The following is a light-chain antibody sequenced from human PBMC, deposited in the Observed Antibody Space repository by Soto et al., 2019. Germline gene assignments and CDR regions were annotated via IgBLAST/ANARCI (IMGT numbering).Light chain of an antibody. V-gene: IGKV1-39*01. Sequence: DIQMTQSPSSLSASVGDRVTITCRASQSISSYLNWYQQKPGKAPKLLIYAASSLQSGVPSRFTGSGSSTDFTLTISSLQPEDFATYFCQQSYSTRWTFGQGTKLEIK. CDR3: QQSYSTRWT. CDR1: QSISSY. J-gene: IGKJ1*01. CDR2: AAS.